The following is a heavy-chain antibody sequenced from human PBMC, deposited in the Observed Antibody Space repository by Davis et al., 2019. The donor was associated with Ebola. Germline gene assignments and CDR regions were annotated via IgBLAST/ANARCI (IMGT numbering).Heavy chain of an antibody. V-gene: IGHV3-66*01. CDR2: IYSGGST. J-gene: IGHJ6*02. CDR3: AKDLGRVDGSGSYYNRPRYYYGMDV. Sequence: PGGSLRLSCAASGFTVSSNYMSWVRQAPGKGLEWVSVIYSGGSTYYADSVKGRFTISRDNSKNTLYLQMNSLRAEDTAVYYCAKDLGRVDGSGSYYNRPRYYYGMDVWGQGTTVTVSS. D-gene: IGHD3-10*01. CDR1: GFTVSSNY.